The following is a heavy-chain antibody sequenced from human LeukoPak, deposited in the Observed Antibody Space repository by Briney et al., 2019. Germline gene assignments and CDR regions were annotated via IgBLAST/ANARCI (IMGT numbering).Heavy chain of an antibody. CDR3: ARGTVTTYYYYYMDV. D-gene: IGHD4-11*01. J-gene: IGHJ6*03. CDR1: GFTFSDYY. CDR2: ISSSGSTI. Sequence: GGSLRLSCAASGFTFSDYYMSWIRQAPGKGLEWVSYISSSGSTIYYADSVKGRFTISRDNAKNSQYLQMNSLRAEDTAVYYCARGTVTTYYYYYMDVWGKGTTVTVSS. V-gene: IGHV3-11*01.